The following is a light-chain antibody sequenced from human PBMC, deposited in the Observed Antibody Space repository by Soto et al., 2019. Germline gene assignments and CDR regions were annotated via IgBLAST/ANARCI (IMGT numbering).Light chain of an antibody. Sequence: AIRLTQSPSSFSASTGDRVTITCRASQGISNYLAWFQQKPGRAPSLLIYGASTLQSGVPSRFSGSGFGADFTLTISNLQSEDFATYYCQQYYDYPWTFGQGTRVESK. CDR2: GAS. CDR3: QQYYDYPWT. J-gene: IGKJ1*01. V-gene: IGKV1-8*01. CDR1: QGISNY.